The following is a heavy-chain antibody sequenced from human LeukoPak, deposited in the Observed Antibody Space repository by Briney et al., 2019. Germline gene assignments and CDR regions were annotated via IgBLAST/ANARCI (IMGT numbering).Heavy chain of an antibody. CDR1: GFTFSNAW. Sequence: PGGSLRLSCAASGFTFSNAWMSWVRQAPGKGLEGVSYISSSSSYKYYADSVKGRFTIYRDKAKHSLYMQMHSLRAEDTAVYYCARDPSDDSSGYPGGWGQGALVTVSS. V-gene: IGHV3-21*01. J-gene: IGHJ4*02. CDR2: ISSSSSYK. CDR3: ARDPSDDSSGYPGG. D-gene: IGHD3-22*01.